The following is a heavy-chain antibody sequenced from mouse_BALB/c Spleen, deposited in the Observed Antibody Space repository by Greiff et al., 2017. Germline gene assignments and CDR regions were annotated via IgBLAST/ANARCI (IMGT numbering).Heavy chain of an antibody. V-gene: IGHV3-2*02. CDR2: ISYSGST. CDR3: AREARYSAMDY. CDR1: GYSITSDYA. D-gene: IGHD2-14*01. J-gene: IGHJ4*01. Sequence: EVQLQESGPGLVKPSQSLSLTCTVTGYSITSDYAWNWIRQFPGNKLEWMGYISYSGSTSYNPSLKSRISITRDTSKNQFFLPLNSVTTEDTATYYCAREARYSAMDYWGQGTSVTVSS.